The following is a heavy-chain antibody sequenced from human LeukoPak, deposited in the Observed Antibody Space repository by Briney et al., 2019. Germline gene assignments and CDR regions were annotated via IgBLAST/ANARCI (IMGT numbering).Heavy chain of an antibody. Sequence: SETLSLTCTVSGGSISSSSYYWVWIRQPPGKGLEWIGSIYYSGSTYYTPSLKSRVTISVDTSKNQFSLKLSSVTAADTAVYYCARHSRSGYSGYENAFDIWGQGTMVTASS. D-gene: IGHD5-12*01. J-gene: IGHJ3*02. CDR1: GGSISSSSYY. CDR2: IYYSGST. V-gene: IGHV4-39*01. CDR3: ARHSRSGYSGYENAFDI.